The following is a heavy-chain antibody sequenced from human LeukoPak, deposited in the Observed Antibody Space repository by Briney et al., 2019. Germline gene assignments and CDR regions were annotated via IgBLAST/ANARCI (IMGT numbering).Heavy chain of an antibody. J-gene: IGHJ3*02. D-gene: IGHD6-13*01. CDR3: ARGPWAAAGGSIDGLDI. Sequence: GGSLRLSCAASEFSVSTNYMTWVRQAPGKGLEWVSVIYPGGSTYYTDSVKGRFTISGHNSENTLDLQMNSLRVEDTAVYYCARGPWAAAGGSIDGLDIWGQGTMATVSS. CDR1: EFSVSTNY. V-gene: IGHV3-53*04. CDR2: IYPGGST.